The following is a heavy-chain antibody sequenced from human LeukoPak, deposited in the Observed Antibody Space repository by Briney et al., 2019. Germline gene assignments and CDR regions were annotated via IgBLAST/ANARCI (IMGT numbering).Heavy chain of an antibody. Sequence: SETLSLXCAVYGGSFSGYYWSWIRPPPGKGLEWIGEINHSGSTNYNPSLKSRVTISVDTSKNQFSLKLSSVTAADTAVYYCARGHRDYDFWSGYLRGDFDPWGQGTLVTVSS. V-gene: IGHV4-34*01. CDR1: GGSFSGYY. CDR3: ARGHRDYDFWSGYLRGDFDP. CDR2: INHSGST. D-gene: IGHD3-3*01. J-gene: IGHJ5*02.